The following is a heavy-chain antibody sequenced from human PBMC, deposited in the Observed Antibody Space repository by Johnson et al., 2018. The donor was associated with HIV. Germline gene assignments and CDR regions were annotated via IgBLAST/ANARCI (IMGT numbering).Heavy chain of an antibody. CDR3: TTDVRPKYRHYAFDI. J-gene: IGHJ3*02. V-gene: IGHV3-30*04. Sequence: QVQLVESGGGVVQPGRSLRLSCAASGFTFSSYAMHWVRQAPGKGLEWVAVISYDGSNKYYADSVEGRFTISRDNSRDTLSLPMNSLKTEDTAVYYCTTDVRPKYRHYAFDIWGQGTMVTVSS. D-gene: IGHD3-10*02. CDR1: GFTFSSYA. CDR2: ISYDGSNK.